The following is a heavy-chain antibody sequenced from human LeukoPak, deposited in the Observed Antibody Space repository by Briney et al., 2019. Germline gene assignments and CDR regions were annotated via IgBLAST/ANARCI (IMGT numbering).Heavy chain of an antibody. Sequence: GGSLRLSCAASGFTFSSYAMSWVRQAPGKGLEWVSAISGSGGSTYYADSVKGRFTISRDNSKNTLYLQMNSLRAEDTAIYYCAKGFGSSSWFDYWGQGTLVTVSS. J-gene: IGHJ4*02. CDR2: ISGSGGST. V-gene: IGHV3-23*01. CDR3: AKGFGSSSWFDY. D-gene: IGHD6-13*01. CDR1: GFTFSSYA.